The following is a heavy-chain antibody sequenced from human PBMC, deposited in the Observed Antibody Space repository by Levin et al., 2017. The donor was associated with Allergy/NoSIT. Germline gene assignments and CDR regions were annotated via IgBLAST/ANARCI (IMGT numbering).Heavy chain of an antibody. V-gene: IGHV3-9*01. CDR1: GFIFDDYA. D-gene: IGHD3-16*01. J-gene: IGHJ4*02. Sequence: GGSLRLSCAASGFIFDDYAMHWVRQVPGKGLEWVSGIDWNSGSRGYVDSVKGRFTISRDNAKNFLYLQMNSRRAEDTALDYCAKASGRGFGVVNAWFDNWGQGVLVTVSS. CDR3: AKASGRGFGVVNAWFDN. CDR2: IDWNSGSR.